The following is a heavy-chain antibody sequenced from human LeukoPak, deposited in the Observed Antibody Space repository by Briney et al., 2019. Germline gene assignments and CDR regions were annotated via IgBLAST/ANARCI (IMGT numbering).Heavy chain of an antibody. D-gene: IGHD2-21*02. J-gene: IGHJ4*02. CDR2: ISGSGGST. Sequence: GGSLRLSCAASGFTFSSYAMTWVRQAPGKGLEWVSTISGSGGSTYYADSVKGRFTISRDNSKNTLYLQMNSLRDDDTAVYSCAKGKAYCGGDCYNYWGQGTLVTVSS. CDR1: GFTFSSYA. V-gene: IGHV3-23*01. CDR3: AKGKAYCGGDCYNY.